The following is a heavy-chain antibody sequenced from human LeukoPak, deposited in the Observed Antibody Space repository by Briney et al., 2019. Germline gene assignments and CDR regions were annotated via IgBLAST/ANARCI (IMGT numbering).Heavy chain of an antibody. CDR3: ASFSSRFGQRWVTASDY. CDR2: IYYSGST. CDR1: GGSISSYY. D-gene: IGHD2-21*02. Sequence: PSETLSLTCTVSGGSISSYYWSWIRQPPGKGLEWIGYIYYSGSTNYNPSLKSRVTISVDTSKNQFSLKLSSVTAADTAVYYCASFSSRFGQRWVTASDYWGQGTLVTVSS. V-gene: IGHV4-59*12. J-gene: IGHJ4*02.